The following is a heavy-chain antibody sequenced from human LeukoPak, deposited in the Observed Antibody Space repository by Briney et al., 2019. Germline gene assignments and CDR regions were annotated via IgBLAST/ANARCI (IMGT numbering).Heavy chain of an antibody. D-gene: IGHD6-13*01. Sequence: ASVKVSCKVSGYTLTELSMHWVRQAPGKGLEWMGGFDPEDGETIYAQKFQGRVTMTEDTSTDTAYMELSSLRSEDTAVYYCATALAAAGEFAFDTWGQGTMVTVSS. J-gene: IGHJ3*02. CDR3: ATALAAAGEFAFDT. CDR1: GYTLTELS. CDR2: FDPEDGET. V-gene: IGHV1-24*01.